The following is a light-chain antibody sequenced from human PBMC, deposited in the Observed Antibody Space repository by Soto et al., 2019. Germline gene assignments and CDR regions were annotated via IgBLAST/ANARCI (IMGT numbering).Light chain of an antibody. Sequence: QSALTQPASVSGSPGQSITISCTGTSSDVGGYHYVSWYQQHPGKAPTLIIYDVSNRPSGVSNRFSGLKSVNTASLTISGLQAEDEADYYCSSYTSSSTLYVFGTGTKLTVL. V-gene: IGLV2-14*03. J-gene: IGLJ1*01. CDR3: SSYTSSSTLYV. CDR2: DVS. CDR1: SSDVGGYHY.